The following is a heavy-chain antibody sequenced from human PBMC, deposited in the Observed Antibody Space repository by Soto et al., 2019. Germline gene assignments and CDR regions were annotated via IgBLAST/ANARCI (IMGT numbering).Heavy chain of an antibody. V-gene: IGHV3-30*03. CDR2: ISYDGSNK. D-gene: IGHD6-25*01. Sequence: GGSLRLSCAASGFTFSSYGMHWVRQAPGKGLEWVAVISYDGSNKYYADSVKGRFTISRDNSKNTLYLQMNSLRAEDTAVYYCARELASGPPYFDYWGQGTLVTVSS. J-gene: IGHJ4*02. CDR1: GFTFSSYG. CDR3: ARELASGPPYFDY.